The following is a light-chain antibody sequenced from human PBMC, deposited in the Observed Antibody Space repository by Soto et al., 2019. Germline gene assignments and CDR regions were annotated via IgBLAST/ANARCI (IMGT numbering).Light chain of an antibody. CDR2: YDS. J-gene: IGLJ1*01. V-gene: IGLV3-21*04. CDR1: NIGNKR. Sequence: SYELTQSPSVSVAPEKTATITCGGNNIGNKRVHWYRQKPGQAPVLLISYDSDRPSGIPERFSGSNSGNTANLTISRVEAGDEADYYCQVWDIMTDNYVFGSGTKVTV. CDR3: QVWDIMTDNYV.